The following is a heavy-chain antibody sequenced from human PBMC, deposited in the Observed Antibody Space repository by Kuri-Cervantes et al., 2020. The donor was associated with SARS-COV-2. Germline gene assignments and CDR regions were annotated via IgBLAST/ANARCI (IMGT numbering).Heavy chain of an antibody. D-gene: IGHD4-17*01. CDR1: GFTFSSYA. V-gene: IGHV3-30*04. J-gene: IGHJ6*02. CDR2: ISYDGSNK. Sequence: GESLKISCAASGFTFSSYAMHWVRQAPGKGLEWVAVISYDGSNKYYADSVKGRFTISRDNSKNTLYLQTNSLRDEDTAVYYCARALDYGDYVNQLYYYYYGMDVWGQGTTVTVSS. CDR3: ARALDYGDYVNQLYYYYYGMDV.